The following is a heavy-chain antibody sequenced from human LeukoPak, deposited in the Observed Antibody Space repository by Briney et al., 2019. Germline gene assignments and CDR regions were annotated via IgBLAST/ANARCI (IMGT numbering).Heavy chain of an antibody. CDR2: ISSSGSTI. D-gene: IGHD3-10*01. J-gene: IGHJ4*02. Sequence: GGSLRLSCAASGFTFSSYEMNWVPQAPGKGLEWVSYISSSGSTIYYADSVKGRFTISRDNAKNSLYLQMNSLRAEDTAVYYCARYTMVRGLFDYWGQGTLVTVSS. V-gene: IGHV3-48*03. CDR3: ARYTMVRGLFDY. CDR1: GFTFSSYE.